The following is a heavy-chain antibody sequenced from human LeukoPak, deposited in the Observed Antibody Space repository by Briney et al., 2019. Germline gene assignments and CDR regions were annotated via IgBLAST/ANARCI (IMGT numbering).Heavy chain of an antibody. CDR3: ARAGGAGIAAAGMFDY. CDR2: ISAYNGNT. V-gene: IGHV1-18*01. Sequence: ASVKVSCKASGYTFTSYGISWVRQAPGQGLEWMGWISAYNGNTNYAQKLQGRVTMTTDTSTSTAYMELRSLRSYDTAVYYCARAGGAGIAAAGMFDYWGQGTLVTVSS. CDR1: GYTFTSYG. J-gene: IGHJ4*02. D-gene: IGHD6-13*01.